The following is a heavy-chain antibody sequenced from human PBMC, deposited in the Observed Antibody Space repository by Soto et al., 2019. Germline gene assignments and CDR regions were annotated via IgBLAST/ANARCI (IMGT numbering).Heavy chain of an antibody. CDR3: ARGSGIVALPGELEDVKYDY. CDR1: GQSFSGHS. CDR2: VNESGGT. Sequence: QVQLQQWGAGLVKPSETLSLSCAVYGQSFSGHSWAWIRQPPGKGLEWIGEVNESGGTYYKPSLMSRVTISTDTSKNQFSLKLRSVSAADTAAYFCARGSGIVALPGELEDVKYDYWGQGTLVNVSS. D-gene: IGHD1-1*01. V-gene: IGHV4-34*01. J-gene: IGHJ4*02.